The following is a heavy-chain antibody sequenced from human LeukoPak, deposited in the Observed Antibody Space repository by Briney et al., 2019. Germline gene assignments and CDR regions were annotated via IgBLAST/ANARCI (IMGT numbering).Heavy chain of an antibody. CDR2: TYYRSTWYN. J-gene: IGHJ5*02. V-gene: IGHV6-1*01. Sequence: SQTLSLTCAISGDSLSSNSVTWNWIRQSPSRGLEWLGRTYYRSTWYNDYAVSVRGRITVNPDTSKNQFSLHLNSVTPEDTAVYYCARRLTQYDCFDPWGQGILVTVSS. CDR3: ARRLTQYDCFDP. CDR1: GDSLSSNSVT. D-gene: IGHD2-2*01.